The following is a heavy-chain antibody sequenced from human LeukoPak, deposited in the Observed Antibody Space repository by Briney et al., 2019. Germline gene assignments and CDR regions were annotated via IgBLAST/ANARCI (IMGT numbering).Heavy chain of an antibody. CDR2: ISSSGSTI. V-gene: IGHV3-48*03. J-gene: IGHJ4*02. CDR1: GFTFSSYE. CDR3: ARGQPPLSYDSSGYYDN. D-gene: IGHD3-22*01. Sequence: GGSLRLSCAASGFTFSSYEMNWVRQAPGKGLEWVSYISSSGSTIYYADPLKGRFTISRDNTNNSLYLQMNSLRAEDTAVYYCARGQPPLSYDSSGYYDNWGQGTLVTVSS.